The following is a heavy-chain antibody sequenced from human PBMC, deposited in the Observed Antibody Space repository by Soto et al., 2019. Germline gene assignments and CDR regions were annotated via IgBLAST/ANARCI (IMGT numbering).Heavy chain of an antibody. J-gene: IGHJ4*02. V-gene: IGHV4-4*02. Sequence: SETLSLTCAVSGGSISSSNWWSWVRQPPGKGLEWIGEIYHSGSTNYNPSLKSRVTISVDKSKNQFSLKLSSVTAEDTALYYCAKDRPRRTSGYFFDYWGQGTPVTVSS. CDR1: GGSISSSNW. D-gene: IGHD1-1*01. CDR3: AKDRPRRTSGYFFDY. CDR2: IYHSGST.